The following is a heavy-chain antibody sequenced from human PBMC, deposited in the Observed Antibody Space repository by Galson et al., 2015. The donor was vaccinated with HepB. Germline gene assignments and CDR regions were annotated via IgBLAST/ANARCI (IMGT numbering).Heavy chain of an antibody. V-gene: IGHV3-30*18. CDR1: GFTFSSYG. J-gene: IGHJ4*02. CDR2: ISYDGSNK. D-gene: IGHD5-24*01. Sequence: SLRLSCAASGFTFSSYGMHWVRQAPGKGLEWVAVISYDGSNKYYADSVKGRFTISRDNSKNTLYLQMNSLRAEDTAVYYCAKDRRMATIRGAFDYWGQGTLVTVSS. CDR3: AKDRRMATIRGAFDY.